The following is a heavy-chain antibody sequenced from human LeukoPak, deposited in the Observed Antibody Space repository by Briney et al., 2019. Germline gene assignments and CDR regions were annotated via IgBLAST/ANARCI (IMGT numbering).Heavy chain of an antibody. CDR2: ISSSSSTI. D-gene: IGHD3-22*01. CDR3: ASGVQNYYDSSSAYDY. CDR1: GFTFSNAW. Sequence: GGSLRLSCAASGFTFSNAWMSWVRQAPGKGLEWVSYISSSSSTIYYADSVKGRFTISRDNAKNSLYLQMNSLRAEDTAVYYCASGVQNYYDSSSAYDYWGQGTLVTVSS. V-gene: IGHV3-48*01. J-gene: IGHJ4*02.